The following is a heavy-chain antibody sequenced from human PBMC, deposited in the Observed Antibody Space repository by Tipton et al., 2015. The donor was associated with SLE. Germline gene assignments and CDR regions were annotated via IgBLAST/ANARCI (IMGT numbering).Heavy chain of an antibody. J-gene: IGHJ4*02. CDR3: ARALRQSIFGVVIPYYFDY. CDR1: GGSISSYY. V-gene: IGHV4-59*01. CDR2: IYYSGST. Sequence: LRLSCTVSGGSISSYYWSWIRQPPGKGLEWIGYIYYSGSTNYNPSLKSRVTISVDTSKNQFSLKLSSVTAADTAVYYCARALRQSIFGVVIPYYFDYWGQGTLATVSS. D-gene: IGHD3-3*01.